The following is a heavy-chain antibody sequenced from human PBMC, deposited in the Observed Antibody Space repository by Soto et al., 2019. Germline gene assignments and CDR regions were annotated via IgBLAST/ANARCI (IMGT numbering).Heavy chain of an antibody. Sequence: QLQLQESGPGLVKPSETLSLTCTVSGGSISSSSYYWGWIRQPPGKGLEWIGSIYYSGSTYYNPSLKSRVTISVDTSKNQFSLKLSSVTAADTAVYYCARLGYYDILTVDYWGQGTLVTVSS. V-gene: IGHV4-39*01. CDR3: ARLGYYDILTVDY. D-gene: IGHD3-9*01. CDR1: GGSISSSSYY. J-gene: IGHJ4*02. CDR2: IYYSGST.